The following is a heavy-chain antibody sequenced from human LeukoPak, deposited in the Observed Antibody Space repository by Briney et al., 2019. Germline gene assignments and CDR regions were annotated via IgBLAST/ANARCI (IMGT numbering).Heavy chain of an antibody. Sequence: GGPLKISCQGSGYRFTHYYIAWVRQMPRKGLAWMRVIYPHDSNTRYSPSFQGQVTISADKPISTAYLQCGSLKASYAPMHYCARRPVLAGTTDPRYYFDYWGQGSLVTLSS. V-gene: IGHV5-51*01. CDR2: IYPHDSNT. CDR3: ARRPVLAGTTDPRYYFDY. D-gene: IGHD4-11*01. J-gene: IGHJ4*02. CDR1: GYRFTHYY.